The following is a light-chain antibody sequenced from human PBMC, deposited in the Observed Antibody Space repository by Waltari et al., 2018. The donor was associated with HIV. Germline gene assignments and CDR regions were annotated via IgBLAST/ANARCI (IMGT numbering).Light chain of an antibody. V-gene: IGKV4-1*01. CDR2: WAS. CDR3: QQYFNTPPWT. J-gene: IGKJ1*01. Sequence: DIALTQSSDSLAVSLGERATITCKSSQSVLYCPIHKSYLACLQQKPGQPPKLLISWASTRESGVPDRFSGSGSGTDFTLTVSSLQAEDVAGYYCQQYFNTPPWTFGQGTKVEIK. CDR1: QSVLYCPIHKSY.